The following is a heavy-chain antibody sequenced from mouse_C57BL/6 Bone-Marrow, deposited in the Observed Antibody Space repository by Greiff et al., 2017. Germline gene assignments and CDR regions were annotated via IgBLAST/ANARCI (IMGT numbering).Heavy chain of an antibody. J-gene: IGHJ3*01. CDR2: IDPSDSYT. CDR1: GYTFTSYW. Sequence: QVQLQQPGAELVMPGASVKLSCKASGYTFTSYWMHWVKQRPGQGLEWIGEIDPSDSYTNYNQKFKGKSTLTVDKSSSTAYMQLSSLTSEDSAVYYCARRDGSSSWFAYWGQGTLVTVSA. CDR3: ARRDGSSSWFAY. D-gene: IGHD1-1*01. V-gene: IGHV1-69*01.